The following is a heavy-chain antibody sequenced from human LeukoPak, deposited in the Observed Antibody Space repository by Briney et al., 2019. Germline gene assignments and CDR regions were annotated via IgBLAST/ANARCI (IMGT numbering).Heavy chain of an antibody. CDR3: ARDRYYYDPGSYYDY. CDR2: IYTNGST. D-gene: IGHD3-22*01. CDR1: GGSFSGFY. J-gene: IGHJ4*02. V-gene: IGHV4-4*07. Sequence: PSETLSLTCTVSGGSFSGFYWSWLRQAAGLPLEWIGRIYTNGSTSYNPSLKSRVTMSVDTSDNQFSLRLRSVTAADTAVYYCARDRYYYDPGSYYDYWGRGTLVTVSS.